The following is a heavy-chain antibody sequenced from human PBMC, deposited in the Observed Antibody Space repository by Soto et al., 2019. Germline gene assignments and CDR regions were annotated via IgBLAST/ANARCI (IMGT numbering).Heavy chain of an antibody. J-gene: IGHJ5*02. D-gene: IGHD6-6*01. V-gene: IGHV1-8*01. CDR2: MNTNTNTT. CDR1: GYRYANKD. CDR3: AREVVETSSLWLDP. Sequence: GTSVKLSCEACGYRYANKDISWVRQAHGQGLEWIGWMNTNTNTTDSAEVFEGRVSLTWDTSISTAYMQLNSLKIDDTAVYYCAREVVETSSLWLDPWGQGTLVTVSS.